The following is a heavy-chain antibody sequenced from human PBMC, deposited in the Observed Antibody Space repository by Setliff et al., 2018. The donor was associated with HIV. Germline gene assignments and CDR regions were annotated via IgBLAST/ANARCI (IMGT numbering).Heavy chain of an antibody. CDR1: GYTFTSYY. D-gene: IGHD1-26*01. V-gene: IGHV1-46*01. CDR3: ARGRKWELLRQKDYSDY. J-gene: IGHJ4*02. Sequence: ASVKVSCKASGYTFTSYYMHWVRQAPGQGLEWMGIINPSGGSTSYAQKFQGRVTMTRDTSTSTVYMELSSLRSEDTAVYYCARGRKWELLRQKDYSDYWGQGTLVTVS. CDR2: INPSGGST.